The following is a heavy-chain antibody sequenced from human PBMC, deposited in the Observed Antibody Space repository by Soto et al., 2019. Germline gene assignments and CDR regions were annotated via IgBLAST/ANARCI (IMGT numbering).Heavy chain of an antibody. CDR1: GGSICSGGYY. CDR3: ARDYRASYPAYYYYGMDV. J-gene: IGHJ6*02. Sequence: QVQLQESGPGLVKPSQTQSLTCTVSGGSICSGGYYWSWIRQHPGKGLEWIGYIYYSTYYNPSLKSRVTISVDTSKNQFSLKLSSLTAADTAVYYCARDYRASYPAYYYYGMDVWGQGTTVTVSS. D-gene: IGHD3-16*02. V-gene: IGHV4-31*03. CDR2: IYYST.